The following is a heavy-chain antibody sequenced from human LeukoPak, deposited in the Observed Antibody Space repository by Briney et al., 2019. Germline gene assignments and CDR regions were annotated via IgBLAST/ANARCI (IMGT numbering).Heavy chain of an antibody. CDR3: ARESSFLANAFDI. CDR2: INACNGNT. CDR1: GYTFTSYA. Sequence: ASVKVSCKASGYTFTSYAMHWVRQAPGQRLEWMGWINACNGNTKYSQKFQGRVTITRDTSESTAYMELRSLRSDNTAVYYCARESSFLANAFDIWGQGTMVTVSS. D-gene: IGHD3-3*01. V-gene: IGHV1-3*01. J-gene: IGHJ3*02.